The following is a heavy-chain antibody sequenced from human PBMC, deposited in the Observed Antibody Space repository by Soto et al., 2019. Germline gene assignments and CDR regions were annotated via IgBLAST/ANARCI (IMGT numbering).Heavy chain of an antibody. CDR2: IFYSGST. D-gene: IGHD5-18*01. CDR1: GDSISCDGYY. V-gene: IGHV4-31*03. Sequence: PAETLSLTCTVTGDSISCDGYYWSWVRQHPGKGLEWIGYIFYSGSTDYSPSLKSRVTISIATSKKQFSLRLSSATAADTAIYYCAREAGSVDTATPLFFDLWGPGTLVTVSS. CDR3: AREAGSVDTATPLFFDL. J-gene: IGHJ4*02.